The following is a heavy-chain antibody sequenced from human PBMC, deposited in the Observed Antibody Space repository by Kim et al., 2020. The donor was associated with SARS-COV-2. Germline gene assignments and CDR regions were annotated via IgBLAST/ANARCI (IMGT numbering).Heavy chain of an antibody. CDR3: ARAVGSSGWYNYYFDY. D-gene: IGHD6-19*01. V-gene: IGHV6-1*01. J-gene: IGHJ4*02. Sequence: SVKSRITINPDTSKNQFSLQLNSVTPEDTAVYYCARAVGSSGWYNYYFDYWGQGTLVTVSS.